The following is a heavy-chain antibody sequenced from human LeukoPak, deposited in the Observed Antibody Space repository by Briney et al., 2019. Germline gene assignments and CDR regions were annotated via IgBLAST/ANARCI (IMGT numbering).Heavy chain of an antibody. CDR1: GFTFSSYE. CDR2: ISSSSSTI. Sequence: GGSLRLSCAASGFTFSSYEMNWVRQAPGKGLEWVSYISSSSSTIYYADSVKGRFTISRDNAKNSLYLQMNSLRAEDTAVYYCARNYYNYYYYMDVWGKGTTVTVSS. V-gene: IGHV3-48*01. D-gene: IGHD3-10*01. J-gene: IGHJ6*03. CDR3: ARNYYNYYYYMDV.